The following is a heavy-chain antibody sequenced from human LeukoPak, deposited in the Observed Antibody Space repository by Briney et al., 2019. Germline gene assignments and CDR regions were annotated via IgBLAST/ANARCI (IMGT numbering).Heavy chain of an antibody. D-gene: IGHD3-3*01. CDR3: ARTDFWSGYHRGYFGC. J-gene: IGHJ4*02. Sequence: GGSLRLPCAASGFTLSSYWMTWVRQAPGKGLEWVAKIKQDGSDKYYVDSVKGRFTISRDNAKNSLYLQMNSLRAEDTAVYYCARTDFWSGYHRGYFGCWGQGTLVTVSS. V-gene: IGHV3-7*05. CDR2: IKQDGSDK. CDR1: GFTLSSYW.